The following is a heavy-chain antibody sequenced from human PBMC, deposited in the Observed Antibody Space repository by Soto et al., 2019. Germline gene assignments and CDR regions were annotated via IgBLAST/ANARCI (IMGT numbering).Heavy chain of an antibody. V-gene: IGHV3-30*18. CDR1: GFTFYKYG. CDR2: ISHDGSNK. J-gene: IGHJ6*02. CDR3: AKDDSNRWYNYYAMDV. Sequence: QVQLVESGGGVVQPGRSLRLSWAASGFTFYKYGMHWVRQAPGKGLEWVALISHDGSNKYYVDSVKDRFTIARDNSKNTVFLQMNSLRPEDTALYFCAKDDSNRWYNYYAMDVWGQGTTVTVSS. D-gene: IGHD3-22*01.